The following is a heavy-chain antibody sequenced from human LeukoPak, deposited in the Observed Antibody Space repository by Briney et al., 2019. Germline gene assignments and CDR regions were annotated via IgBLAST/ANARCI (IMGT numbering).Heavy chain of an antibody. CDR2: ISGSGGST. J-gene: IGHJ3*02. Sequence: PGGSLRLSCAASGFTFSSYAMSWVRQAPGKGLEWVSAISGSGGSTYYADSVKGRFTISRDNSKNTLYLQMNSLRAEDTAVYYCAKNGEFKYASPAAAFDIWGQGTMVTVSS. V-gene: IGHV3-23*01. D-gene: IGHD3-10*01. CDR3: AKNGEFKYASPAAAFDI. CDR1: GFTFSSYA.